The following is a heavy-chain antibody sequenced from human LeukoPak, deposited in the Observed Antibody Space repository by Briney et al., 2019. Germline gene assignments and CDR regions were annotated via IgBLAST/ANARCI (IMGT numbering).Heavy chain of an antibody. CDR2: ISRNGGST. Sequence: GWSLRLSCSASGFTLSSYAMHWVRQAPGKGLEYVSAISRNGGSTYYADSVKGRFTISRDNSKNTLYLQMNSLRAEDTAVYYCARVWNYGALDYWGQGTLVTVSS. J-gene: IGHJ4*02. D-gene: IGHD1-7*01. CDR1: GFTLSSYA. CDR3: ARVWNYGALDY. V-gene: IGHV3-64*04.